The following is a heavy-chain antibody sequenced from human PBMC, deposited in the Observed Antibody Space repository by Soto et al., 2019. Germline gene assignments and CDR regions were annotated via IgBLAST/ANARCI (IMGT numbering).Heavy chain of an antibody. V-gene: IGHV3-23*01. CDR2: INAGGDT. D-gene: IGHD2-8*01. J-gene: IGHJ4*02. CDR1: GFTFTSYA. CDR3: AKAILGYCTNGVCYFDY. Sequence: EVQLLESGGGLVQPGGSLRLSCAASGFTFTSYAMNWVRQAPGKGLEWVTTINAGGDTYYADSVRGRFTISRDSSKNTLDLQMNSLRAEDTAVYFCAKAILGYCTNGVCYFDYWGQGTLVAVSS.